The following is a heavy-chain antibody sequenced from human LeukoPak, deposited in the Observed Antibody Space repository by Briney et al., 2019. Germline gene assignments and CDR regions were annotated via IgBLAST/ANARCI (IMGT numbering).Heavy chain of an antibody. CDR3: TRWANTVVTPFFDY. CDR1: GFTFGDYA. J-gene: IGHJ4*02. Sequence: PGGSLRLSCTASGFTFGDYAMSWVRQAPGKGLEWVGFIRSKAYGGTTEYAASVKGRFTISRDDSKSIAYLQMNSLKTEDTAVYYCTRWANTVVTPFFDYWGQGTLVTVSS. D-gene: IGHD4-23*01. CDR2: IRSKAYGGTT. V-gene: IGHV3-49*04.